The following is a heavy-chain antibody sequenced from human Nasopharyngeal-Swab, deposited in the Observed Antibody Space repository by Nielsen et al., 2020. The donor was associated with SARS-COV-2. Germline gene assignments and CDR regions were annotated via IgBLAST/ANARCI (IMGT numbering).Heavy chain of an antibody. D-gene: IGHD4-17*01. Sequence: GVLKISCAASGFTFSSYAMSWVRQAPGKGLEWVSAISGSGGSTYYADSVKGRFTISRDNAKNSLYLQMNSLRAEDTAVYYCARDRNTVKGDYWGQGTLVTVSS. J-gene: IGHJ4*02. CDR1: GFTFSSYA. V-gene: IGHV3-23*01. CDR2: ISGSGGST. CDR3: ARDRNTVKGDY.